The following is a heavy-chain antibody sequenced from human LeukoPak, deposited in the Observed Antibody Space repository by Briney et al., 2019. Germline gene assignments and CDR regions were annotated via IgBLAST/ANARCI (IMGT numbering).Heavy chain of an antibody. CDR2: IYYSGST. J-gene: IGHJ4*02. CDR3: ARVRGEQWLEIIDY. Sequence: PSETLSLTCTVSGGSISSYYWSWIRQPPGKGLEWIGYIYYSGSTNCNPSLKSRVTISVDTSKNQFSLKLSSVTAADTAVYYCARVRGEQWLEIIDYWGQGTLVTVSS. CDR1: GGSISSYY. V-gene: IGHV4-59*01. D-gene: IGHD6-19*01.